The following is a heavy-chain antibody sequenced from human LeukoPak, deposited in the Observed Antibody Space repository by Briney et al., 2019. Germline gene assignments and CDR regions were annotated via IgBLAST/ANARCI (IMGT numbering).Heavy chain of an antibody. CDR1: GGSISSSSYY. CDR3: ARHGYGSGIPEDDAFDI. CDR2: IYYSGGT. Sequence: SETLSLTCTVSGGSISSSSYYWGWIRQPPGKGLEWIGSIYYSGGTYYNPSLKSRVTISVDTSKNQFSLKLSSVTAADTAVYYCARHGYGSGIPEDDAFDIWGQGTMVTVSS. V-gene: IGHV4-39*01. J-gene: IGHJ3*02. D-gene: IGHD3-10*01.